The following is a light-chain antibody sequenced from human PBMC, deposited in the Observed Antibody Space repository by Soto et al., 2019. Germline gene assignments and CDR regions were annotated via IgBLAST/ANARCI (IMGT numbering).Light chain of an antibody. J-gene: IGLJ2*01. CDR1: SSDVGSYNL. Sequence: QSALTQPASVSGSPGQSITISCTGTSSDVGSYNLVSWYQQHPGKAPKLMIYEGNKRPAGVSNRFSGSKSGNTASLTISGLQAEDEADYYCCSYAESILYVVFGGGTQLTVL. CDR3: CSYAESILYVV. CDR2: EGN. V-gene: IGLV2-23*01.